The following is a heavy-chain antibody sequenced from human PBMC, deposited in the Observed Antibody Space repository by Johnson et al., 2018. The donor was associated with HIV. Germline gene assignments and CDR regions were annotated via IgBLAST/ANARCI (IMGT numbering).Heavy chain of an antibody. CDR1: GFTFDDYA. CDR3: ARSNAFDI. D-gene: IGHD5-24*01. V-gene: IGHV3-9*01. CDR2: ISWNSGSI. J-gene: IGHJ3*02. Sequence: VQLVESGGGLVQPGRSLRLSCAASGFTFDDYAMHWVRQAPGKGLEWVSGISWNSGSIGYADSVKGRFTISRDNAKDSLFLQMNSLRAEDTAVYYCARSNAFDIWGQGTMVTVSS.